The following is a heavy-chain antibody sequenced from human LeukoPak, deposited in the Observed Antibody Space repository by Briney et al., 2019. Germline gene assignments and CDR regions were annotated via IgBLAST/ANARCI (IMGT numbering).Heavy chain of an antibody. CDR2: ISSSSSYI. CDR1: GFTFSSYS. CDR3: ARANSNYVPGY. D-gene: IGHD4-11*01. V-gene: IGHV3-21*01. Sequence: GGSLRPSCAASGFTFSSYSMNWVRQAPGKGLEWVSSISSSSSYIYYADSVKGRFTISRDNAKNSLYLQMNSLRAEDTAVYYCARANSNYVPGYWGQGTLVTVSS. J-gene: IGHJ4*02.